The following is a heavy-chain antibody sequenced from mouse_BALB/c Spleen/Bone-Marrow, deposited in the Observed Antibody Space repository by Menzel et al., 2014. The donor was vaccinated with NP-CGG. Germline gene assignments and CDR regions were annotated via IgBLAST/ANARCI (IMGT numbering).Heavy chain of an antibody. CDR3: ARDTNYGNYYWYFDV. V-gene: IGHV7-3*02. CDR1: GFTFSDYY. D-gene: IGHD2-1*01. J-gene: IGHJ1*01. Sequence: EVKLMESGGGLVQPGGSLRLSCAPSGFTFSDYYMSWVRQPPGKALEWLGFIRNKANGYTTEYSASVKGRFTISRDNSQSILYLQMNTLRAEDSATYYCARDTNYGNYYWYFDVWGAGTTVTVSS. CDR2: IRNKANGYTT.